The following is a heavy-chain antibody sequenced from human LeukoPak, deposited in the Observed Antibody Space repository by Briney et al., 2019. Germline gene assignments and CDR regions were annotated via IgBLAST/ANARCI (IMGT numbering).Heavy chain of an antibody. V-gene: IGHV4-59*08. CDR3: ARQGGGFWYFDL. CDR1: GGSISGYC. Sequence: PSETLSLTCTVSGGSISGYCWSWIRQPPGKGLEWIGYIYYSGSTNYNPSLKSRVTISVDTSKNQFSLKLSSVTAADTAVYYCARQGGGFWYFDLWGRGTLVTVSS. CDR2: IYYSGST. D-gene: IGHD6-25*01. J-gene: IGHJ2*01.